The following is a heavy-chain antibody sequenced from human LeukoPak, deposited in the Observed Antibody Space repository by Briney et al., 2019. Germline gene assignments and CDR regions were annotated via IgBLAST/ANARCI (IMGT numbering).Heavy chain of an antibody. CDR1: GFTFSSYA. D-gene: IGHD3-22*01. Sequence: GGSLRLSCAASGFTFSSYAMHWVRQAPGKGLEWVAFIRYDGSNKYYADSVKGRFTTSRDNSKNTLYLQMNSLRAEDTAVYYCAKETDSSGPFDYWGQGILVTVSP. CDR2: IRYDGSNK. J-gene: IGHJ4*02. V-gene: IGHV3-30*02. CDR3: AKETDSSGPFDY.